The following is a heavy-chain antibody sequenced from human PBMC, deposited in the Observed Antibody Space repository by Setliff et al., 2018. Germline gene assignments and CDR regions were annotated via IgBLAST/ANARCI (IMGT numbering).Heavy chain of an antibody. CDR2: IKQDGSEK. CDR1: GFTFSSYW. J-gene: IGHJ5*02. D-gene: IGHD3-10*01. V-gene: IGHV3-7*03. CDR3: AKNGFGVVALGVNNWFDP. Sequence: GGSLRLSCAASGFTFSSYWMSWVRQAPGKGLEWVANIKQDGSEKYYVDSVKGRFTISRDNAKNTLYLHMNSLSAEETAVYYCAKNGFGVVALGVNNWFDPWGQGTLVTVSS.